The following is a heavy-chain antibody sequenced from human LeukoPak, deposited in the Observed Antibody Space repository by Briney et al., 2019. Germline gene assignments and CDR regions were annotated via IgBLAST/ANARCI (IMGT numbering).Heavy chain of an antibody. CDR1: GYTFTSYD. D-gene: IGHD6-6*01. V-gene: IGHV1-8*03. Sequence: ASVKVSCKASGYTFTSYDINWVRQATGQGLEWMGWMNPNSGNTGYAQKFQGRVTITRNTSISTAYMELSSLRSEDTAVYYCARGRANRGGIAALGASDYWGQGTLVTVSS. CDR3: ARGRANRGGIAALGASDY. J-gene: IGHJ4*02. CDR2: MNPNSGNT.